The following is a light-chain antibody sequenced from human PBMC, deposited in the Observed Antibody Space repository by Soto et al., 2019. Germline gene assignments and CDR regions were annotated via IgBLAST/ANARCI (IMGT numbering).Light chain of an antibody. Sequence: QSVLTQPPSVSGAPGQRVTISCTGSSSNIGAGYDVHWYQQLPGTAPKLLIYGNTNRPSGVPDRFSGSKSGTSASLAITGLQAEDEADYYCQSHDTSLSGYVFGTGTKGHRP. CDR3: QSHDTSLSGYV. CDR1: SSNIGAGYD. CDR2: GNT. V-gene: IGLV1-40*01. J-gene: IGLJ1*01.